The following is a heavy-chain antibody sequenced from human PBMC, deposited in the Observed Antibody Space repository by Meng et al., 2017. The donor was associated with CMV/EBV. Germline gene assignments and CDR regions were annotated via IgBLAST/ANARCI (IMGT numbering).Heavy chain of an antibody. CDR3: ARSSPLRFLEFLPPFRPN. CDR2: INHSGST. CDR1: GSVSGYY. V-gene: IGHV4-34*01. D-gene: IGHD3-3*01. J-gene: IGHJ4*02. Sequence: GSVSGYYWRWIRQPPGKGLEWIGEINHSGSTNYNPSLKSRVTISVDTSKNQFSLKLSSVTAADTAVYYCARSSPLRFLEFLPPFRPNWGQGTLVTVSS.